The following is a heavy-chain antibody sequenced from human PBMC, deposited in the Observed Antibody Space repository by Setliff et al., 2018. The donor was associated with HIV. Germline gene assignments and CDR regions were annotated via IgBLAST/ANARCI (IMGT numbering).Heavy chain of an antibody. V-gene: IGHV1-18*04. CDR2: ISPDNGNT. D-gene: IGHD3-10*02. CDR1: GYIFLNYD. J-gene: IGHJ4*02. CDR3: ARENYYVTEY. Sequence: ASVKVSCKASGYIFLNYDITWVRQAPGQGLEWMGWISPDNGNTNYAQKIEGRVILTTDKSKNTLYLQMNSLTAEDTAVYYCARENYYVTEYWGQGTLVTVSS.